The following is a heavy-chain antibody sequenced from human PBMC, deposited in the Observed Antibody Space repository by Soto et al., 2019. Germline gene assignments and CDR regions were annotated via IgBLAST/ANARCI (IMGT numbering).Heavy chain of an antibody. D-gene: IGHD7-27*01. V-gene: IGHV3-23*01. CDR2: ISGSGGST. CDR1: GFTFSSYA. Sequence: GESLKISCAASGFTFSSYAMSWVRQAPGKGLEWVSAISGSGGSTYYADSVKGRFTISRDNSKNTLYLQMNSLRAEDTAVYYCATPDKPGTYYYYYMDVWGKGTTVTVSS. CDR3: ATPDKPGTYYYYYMDV. J-gene: IGHJ6*03.